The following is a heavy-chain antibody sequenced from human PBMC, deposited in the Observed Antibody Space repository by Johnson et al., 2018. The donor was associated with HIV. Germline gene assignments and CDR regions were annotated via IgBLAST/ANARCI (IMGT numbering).Heavy chain of an antibody. CDR3: AKGQVARGAFDI. CDR1: GFTFDDYG. CDR2: IWYDGSHE. Sequence: QMLLVESGGSVVRPGGFLRLSCAGSGFTFDDYGLCWVRQAPGKGLRYVPVIWYDGSHEFYAVSVKGRFTISRDNSNNTLYLHMSSLRLEDTAVYYCAKGQVARGAFDIWGQGTTVTVSS. J-gene: IGHJ3*02. V-gene: IGHV3-33*06.